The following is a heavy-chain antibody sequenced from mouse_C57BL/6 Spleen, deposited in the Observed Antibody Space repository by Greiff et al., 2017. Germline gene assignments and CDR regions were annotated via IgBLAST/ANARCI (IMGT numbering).Heavy chain of an antibody. CDR3: ARSGDYDGYYYAMDY. V-gene: IGHV1-85*01. D-gene: IGHD2-4*01. Sequence: QVQLQQSGPELVKPGASVKLSCKASGYTFTSYDLNWVKQRPGQGLEWIGWIYPRDGSTKYNEKFKGKATLTVDTSSSTAYMELHSLTSEDSAVYFCARSGDYDGYYYAMDYWGQGTSVTVSS. J-gene: IGHJ4*01. CDR2: IYPRDGST. CDR1: GYTFTSYD.